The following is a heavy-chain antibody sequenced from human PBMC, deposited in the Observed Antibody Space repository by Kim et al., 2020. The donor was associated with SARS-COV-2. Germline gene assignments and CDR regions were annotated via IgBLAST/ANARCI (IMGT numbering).Heavy chain of an antibody. J-gene: IGHJ4*02. CDR3: ARGSLAGTLFDY. Sequence: SYAQKCQGRVTMTRDTYTSTVYMELSSLRSEDTAVYYCARGSLAGTLFDYWGQGTLVTVSS. D-gene: IGHD6-19*01. V-gene: IGHV1-46*01.